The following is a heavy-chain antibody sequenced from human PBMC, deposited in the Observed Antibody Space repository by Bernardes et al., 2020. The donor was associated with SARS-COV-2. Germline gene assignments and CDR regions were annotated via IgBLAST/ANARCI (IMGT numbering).Heavy chain of an antibody. CDR2: ITGSGGAT. CDR3: AKEAFYYGSGISSFDY. J-gene: IGHJ4*02. Sequence: GGSLRLSCAASGITFSSFAMNWFRQAPGKGLEWVSGITGSGGATYYADSVEGRFTISRDNSKNTLYLQMNSLRAEDTAVYYCAKEAFYYGSGISSFDYWGLGTLVSVSS. V-gene: IGHV3-23*01. D-gene: IGHD3-10*01. CDR1: GITFSSFA.